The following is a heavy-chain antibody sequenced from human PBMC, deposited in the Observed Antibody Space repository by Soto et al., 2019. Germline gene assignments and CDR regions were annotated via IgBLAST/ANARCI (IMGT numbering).Heavy chain of an antibody. D-gene: IGHD3-3*01. V-gene: IGHV1-18*01. CDR3: ARDSNPFGVVIRSPEKQKYGMDV. CDR1: NYPFTSYG. Sequence: AASVKVSCKASNYPFTSYGFAWVRQAPGHGLQWLGRISSYNNNADYAQEFQGRITMTTDTSTTTAVMELRSLTSDDTGVYYCARDSNPFGVVIRSPEKQKYGMDVWGQGTTVTV. J-gene: IGHJ6*02. CDR2: ISSYNNNA.